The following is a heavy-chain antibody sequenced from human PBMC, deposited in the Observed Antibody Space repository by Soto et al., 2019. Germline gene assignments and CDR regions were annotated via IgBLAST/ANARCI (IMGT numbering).Heavy chain of an antibody. CDR3: ARNTIPHPHY. Sequence: AGGSLRLSFSTPWFTFHDFYISWTRQAPGKGLEWISYIISGSTNIFYADSVKGRFTVSRDNAKNSVYLQMNSLRVEDTAIYYCARNTIPHPHYWGQGTLVTVSS. D-gene: IGHD1-1*01. CDR1: WFTFHDFY. J-gene: IGHJ4*02. CDR2: IISGSTNI. V-gene: IGHV3-11*01.